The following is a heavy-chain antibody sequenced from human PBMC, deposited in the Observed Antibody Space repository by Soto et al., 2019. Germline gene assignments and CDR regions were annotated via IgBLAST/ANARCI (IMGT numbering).Heavy chain of an antibody. Sequence: SETLSLTCTVSGGSISSGGVYWTWIRQHPGKGLEWIGYIYYSGSTYYNPSLKSRVTISVDTSKNQFSLNLNSVTAADTAVYYCARDGSWLEYFQHWVQGTLVTVS. J-gene: IGHJ1*01. CDR1: GGSISSGGVY. CDR2: IYYSGST. CDR3: ARDGSWLEYFQH. D-gene: IGHD3-10*01. V-gene: IGHV4-31*03.